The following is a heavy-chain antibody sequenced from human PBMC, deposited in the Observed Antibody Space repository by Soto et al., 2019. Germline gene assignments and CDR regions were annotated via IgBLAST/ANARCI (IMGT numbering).Heavy chain of an antibody. CDR1: GYSFTSYW. Sequence: GASLKISCDGSGYSFTSYWIGWVRQIPGKGLDWMGIIYPCDSDTRYSPSFQGQVTISADKSISTAYLQWSSLKASDTAMYYCARQLDASGYDQGYYFDYWGQGTLVTVSS. CDR2: IYPCDSDT. CDR3: ARQLDASGYDQGYYFDY. D-gene: IGHD5-12*01. V-gene: IGHV5-51*01. J-gene: IGHJ4*02.